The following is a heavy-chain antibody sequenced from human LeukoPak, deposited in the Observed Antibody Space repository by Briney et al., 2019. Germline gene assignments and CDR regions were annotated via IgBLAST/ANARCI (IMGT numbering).Heavy chain of an antibody. V-gene: IGHV3-23*01. Sequence: PGGSLRLSCAGSGFTFSSYAMSWVRQAPGKGLEWVSVIGAGGTSTDYADSVKGRFTISRDNSRNTLYLQMNSLRAEDTAVYYCARGGVWFGETDVDYWGQGTLVTVSS. D-gene: IGHD3-10*01. CDR2: IGAGGTST. CDR3: ARGGVWFGETDVDY. J-gene: IGHJ4*02. CDR1: GFTFSSYA.